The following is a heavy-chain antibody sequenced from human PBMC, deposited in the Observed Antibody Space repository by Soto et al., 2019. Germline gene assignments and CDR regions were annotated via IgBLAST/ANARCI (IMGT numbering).Heavy chain of an antibody. CDR1: GGSFSGYF. CDR2: INHSGST. V-gene: IGHV4-34*01. Sequence: QVQLQQWGAGLLKPSETLSLTCAVYGGSFSGYFWSWIRQPPGKGLDWLGEINHSGSTNYNQSLKTQVTKSVATSQNQYSLELSCLTAADTAVYYSARAAPRYCSGGSSYSGRDYWCQGTLVTVSS. D-gene: IGHD2-15*01. J-gene: IGHJ4*02. CDR3: ARAAPRYCSGGSSYSGRDY.